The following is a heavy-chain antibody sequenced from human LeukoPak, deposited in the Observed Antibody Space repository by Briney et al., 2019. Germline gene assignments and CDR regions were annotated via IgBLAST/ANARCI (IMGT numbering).Heavy chain of an antibody. CDR1: AFTFSSYA. D-gene: IGHD1-7*01. CDR2: ISGSGGST. J-gene: IGHJ4*02. Sequence: GGSLRLSCAASAFTFSSYAMSWVRQAPGKGLEWVSAISGSGGSTYYADSVKGRFTISRDNSKNTLYLQMSSLRAEDTAVYYCAKDERNWNYNLASQTYDWGQGTLVTVSS. CDR3: AKDERNWNYNLASQTYD. V-gene: IGHV3-23*01.